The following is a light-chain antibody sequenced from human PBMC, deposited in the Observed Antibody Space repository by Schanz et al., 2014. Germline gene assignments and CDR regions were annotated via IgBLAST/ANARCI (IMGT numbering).Light chain of an antibody. J-gene: IGLJ1*01. CDR2: EAT. V-gene: IGLV2-14*02. CDR3: SSYTSSSTFYV. CDR1: SSDVGSYKL. Sequence: QSALTQPASVSGSPGQSVTISCTGISSDVGSYKLVSWYQQHPGKAPKLMIYEATKRPSGVSDRFSGSKSGNTASLTISGLQAEDEADYYCSSYTSSSTFYVFGTGTKLTVL.